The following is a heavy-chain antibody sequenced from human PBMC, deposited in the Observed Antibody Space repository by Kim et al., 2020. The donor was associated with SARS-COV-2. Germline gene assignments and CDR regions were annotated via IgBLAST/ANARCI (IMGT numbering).Heavy chain of an antibody. CDR2: IYYSGST. D-gene: IGHD3-22*01. J-gene: IGHJ3*02. CDR1: GGSISSGGYY. CDR3: ARDYYDSSGYYYGGGAFDI. Sequence: SETLSLTCTVSGGSISSGGYYWSWIRQHPGKGLEWIGYIYYSGSTYYNPSLKSRVTISVDTSKNQFSLKLSSVTAADTAVYYCARDYYDSSGYYYGGGAFDIWGQGTMVTVSS. V-gene: IGHV4-31*03.